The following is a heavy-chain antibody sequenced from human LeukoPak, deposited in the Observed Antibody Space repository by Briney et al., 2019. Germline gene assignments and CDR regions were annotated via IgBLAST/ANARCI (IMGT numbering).Heavy chain of an antibody. CDR3: ARGKTYDFWSGYLPSYYYYYYGMDV. Sequence: ASVKVSCKASGYTFTSYDINWVRQATGQGFEWMGWMNPNSGNTGYAQKFQGRVTMTRNTSISTAYMELSSLRSEDTAVYYCARGKTYDFWSGYLPSYYYYYYGMDVWGQGTTVTVSS. CDR2: MNPNSGNT. D-gene: IGHD3-3*01. J-gene: IGHJ6*02. V-gene: IGHV1-8*01. CDR1: GYTFTSYD.